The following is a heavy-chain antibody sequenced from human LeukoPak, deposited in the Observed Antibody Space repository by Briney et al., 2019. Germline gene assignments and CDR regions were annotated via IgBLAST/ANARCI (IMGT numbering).Heavy chain of an antibody. J-gene: IGHJ6*02. V-gene: IGHV3-30*18. D-gene: IGHD3-10*01. CDR1: GFTFSSYG. CDR3: AKDLSRFGELLAMDV. Sequence: GGSLRLSCAASGFTFSSYGMHWVRQAPGKGPEWVAVISYDGSNKYHADSVKGRFTISRDNSKNTLYLQMNSLRAEDTAVYYCAKDLSRFGELLAMDVWGQGTTVTVSS. CDR2: ISYDGSNK.